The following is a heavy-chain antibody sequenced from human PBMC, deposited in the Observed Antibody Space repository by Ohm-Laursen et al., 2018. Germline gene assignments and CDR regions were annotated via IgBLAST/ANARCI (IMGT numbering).Heavy chain of an antibody. CDR1: GGSISSFY. J-gene: IGHJ6*02. CDR2: IYHSGSA. CDR3: ARERGNMDV. V-gene: IGHV4-59*01. Sequence: SDTLSLTCIVSGGSISSFYWNWIRQSPGKGLEWIGHIYHSGSAKYNPSLKSRATISVDTSKNQFSLKLSSVTAADTAVYYCARERGNMDVWGQGTTVTVSS.